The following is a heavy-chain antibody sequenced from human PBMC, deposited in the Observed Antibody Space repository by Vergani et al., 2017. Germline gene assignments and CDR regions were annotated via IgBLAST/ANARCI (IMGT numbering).Heavy chain of an antibody. D-gene: IGHD1-7*01. J-gene: IGHJ3*02. CDR2: FDPEDGET. V-gene: IGHV1-24*01. CDR1: GYTLTELS. CDR3: ARAIMEILAASGPWYPLDI. Sequence: QVQLVQSGAEVKKPGASVKVSCKVSGYTLTELSMHWVRQAPGKGLEWMGGFDPEDGETIYAQKVQGRVTMTEDTSTDTAYMELSSLRSEDTAVSYCARAIMEILAASGPWYPLDIWGQGTMVTVSS.